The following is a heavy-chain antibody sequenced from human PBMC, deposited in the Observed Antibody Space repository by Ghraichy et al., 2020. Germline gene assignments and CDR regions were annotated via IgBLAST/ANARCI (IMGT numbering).Heavy chain of an antibody. CDR3: ARNQGPGYNDY. CDR1: GFTFSSYA. D-gene: IGHD5-24*01. CDR2: ITHDGGIE. J-gene: IGHJ4*02. Sequence: GGSLRLSCAASGFTFSSYAMHWVRQAPGKGLECVAIITHDGGIEYYADSLKGRFTISRDNSENTLYLQMSSLRPEDTAVYYCARNQGPGYNDYWGQGTLVTVSS. V-gene: IGHV3-30-3*01.